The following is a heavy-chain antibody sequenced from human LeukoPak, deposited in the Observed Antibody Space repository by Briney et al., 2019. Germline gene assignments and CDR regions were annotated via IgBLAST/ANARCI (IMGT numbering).Heavy chain of an antibody. J-gene: IGHJ4*02. CDR2: IYYSGST. V-gene: IGHV4-39*07. CDR1: GGSISSSSYY. D-gene: IGHD3-22*01. Sequence: SETLSLTCTVSGGSISSSSYYWGWIRQPPGKGLEWIGSIYYSGSTYYNPFLKSRVTISVDTSKNQFSLKLTSVTAADTAVYYCASYYYESSGYYALFDYWGQGTLITVSS. CDR3: ASYYYESSGYYALFDY.